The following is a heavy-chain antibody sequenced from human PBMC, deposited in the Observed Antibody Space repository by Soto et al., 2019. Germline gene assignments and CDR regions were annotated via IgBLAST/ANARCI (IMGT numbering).Heavy chain of an antibody. J-gene: IGHJ4*02. Sequence: SEPLSLTCTGSYSTYDCNCVRQTPGKGLEWIGYIYYSGSTNYNPSLKSRVTISVDTSKNQFSLKLSSVTAADTAVDDGAKGGWGYGDYSYFDDWGQGTLVSFSS. CDR1: SYSTYD. V-gene: IGHV4-59*01. CDR3: AKGGWGYGDYSYFDD. CDR2: IYYSGST. D-gene: IGHD4-17*01.